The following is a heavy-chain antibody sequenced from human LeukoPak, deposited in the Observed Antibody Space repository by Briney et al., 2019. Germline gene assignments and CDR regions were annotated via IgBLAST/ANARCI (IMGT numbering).Heavy chain of an antibody. CDR2: VSESGSNR. Sequence: GGSLRLSCVASGFTFTRYVMSWVRQAPGKGLEWVPSVSESGSNRYYADSVKGRFSISRDNSENMLYLQMGSLRAEDTATYYCANRHDSSGYFFNYWGQGTLVTVSS. D-gene: IGHD3-22*01. V-gene: IGHV3-23*01. CDR3: ANRHDSSGYFFNY. J-gene: IGHJ4*02. CDR1: GFTFTRYV.